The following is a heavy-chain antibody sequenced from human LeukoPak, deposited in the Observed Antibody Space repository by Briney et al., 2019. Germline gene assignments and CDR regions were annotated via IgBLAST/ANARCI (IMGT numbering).Heavy chain of an antibody. CDR1: GGTFSSYA. D-gene: IGHD2-2*01. V-gene: IGHV1-69*06. Sequence: GASVKVSCKASGGTFSSYAISWVRQAPGQGLEWMGGTIPIFGTANYAQKFQGRVTITADKSTSTAYMELSSLRSEDTAVYYCARWPIVVVPAASVGVYYYYGMDVWGKGTTVTVSS. J-gene: IGHJ6*04. CDR2: TIPIFGTA. CDR3: ARWPIVVVPAASVGVYYYYGMDV.